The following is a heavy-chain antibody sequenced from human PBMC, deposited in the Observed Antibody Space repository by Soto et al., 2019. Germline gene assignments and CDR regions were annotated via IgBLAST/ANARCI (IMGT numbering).Heavy chain of an antibody. CDR2: IIPIFGTA. Sequence: QVQLVQSGAEVKKPGSSVKVSCKASGGTFSSYAISWVRQAPGQGLEWMGGIIPIFGTANYAQKFQGRVTIPADESTSPAYMELSSMRSEDTAVYYCARDAKQLVFPRVAWFDPWGQGTLVTVSS. CDR1: GGTFSSYA. CDR3: ARDAKQLVFPRVAWFDP. V-gene: IGHV1-69*01. D-gene: IGHD6-6*01. J-gene: IGHJ5*02.